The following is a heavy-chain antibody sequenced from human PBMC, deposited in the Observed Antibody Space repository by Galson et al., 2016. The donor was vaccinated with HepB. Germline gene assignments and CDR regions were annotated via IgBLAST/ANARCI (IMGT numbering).Heavy chain of an antibody. CDR1: GFSFSNYA. Sequence: SLRLSCAASGFSFSNYAPHWVRQAPGKGLDWLAVISSDGGNIYYADSVKGRFTISRDIYKNTLYLEMNSLRDEDTAMYYCARVNWNYAAYYFDYWGQGTLVTVSS. D-gene: IGHD1-7*01. CDR3: ARVNWNYAAYYFDY. J-gene: IGHJ4*02. V-gene: IGHV3-30-3*01. CDR2: ISSDGGNI.